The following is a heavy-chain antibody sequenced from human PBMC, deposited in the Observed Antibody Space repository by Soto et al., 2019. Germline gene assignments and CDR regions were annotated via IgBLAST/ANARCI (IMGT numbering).Heavy chain of an antibody. Sequence: QVQLVQSGAEGKKPGASVKVSCKASGYTFTSNDIYWLRQAPGQGPEWMGWMNPKSGDARYAQKFQDRLIMARDTSIATAYMELTSLTSEDTGVYYCARGRPGGGVKRSWFDPWGQGALVTVSS. CDR1: GYTFTSND. J-gene: IGHJ5*02. D-gene: IGHD2-8*02. CDR2: MNPKSGDA. CDR3: ARGRPGGGVKRSWFDP. V-gene: IGHV1-8*01.